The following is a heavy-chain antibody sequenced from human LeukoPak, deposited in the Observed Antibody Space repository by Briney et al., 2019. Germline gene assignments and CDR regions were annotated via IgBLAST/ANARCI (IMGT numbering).Heavy chain of an antibody. D-gene: IGHD3-3*01. CDR1: GGSISSYY. CDR3: ARDPGSDFWSGYYEVIAFDI. J-gene: IGHJ3*02. V-gene: IGHV4-4*07. CDR2: IYTSGST. Sequence: PSETLSLTCTVSGGSISSYYWSWIRQPAGKGLEWIGRIYTSGSTNYNPSLKSRVTMSVDTSKNQFSLKLSSVTAADTAVYYCARDPGSDFWSGYYEVIAFDIWGQGTMVTVSS.